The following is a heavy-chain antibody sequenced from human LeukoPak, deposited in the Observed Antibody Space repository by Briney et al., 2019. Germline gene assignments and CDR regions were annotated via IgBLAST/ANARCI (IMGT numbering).Heavy chain of an antibody. CDR1: GFTFDGYG. CDR2: IHWNGGST. D-gene: IGHD3-3*01. Sequence: PGGSLRLSSAASGFTFDGYGMSWVRQAPGKGLGWVSGIHWNGGSTGYADSVKGRFTISRDNAKNSLYLQMNSLRAEDTALYYCARDRITIFGVVIDYWGQGTLVTVSS. CDR3: ARDRITIFGVVIDY. V-gene: IGHV3-20*04. J-gene: IGHJ4*02.